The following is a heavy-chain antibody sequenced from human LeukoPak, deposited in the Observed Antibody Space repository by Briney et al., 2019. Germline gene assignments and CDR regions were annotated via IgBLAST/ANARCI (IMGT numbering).Heavy chain of an antibody. Sequence: GASVKVSCKASGYTFTSYAMHWVRQAPGQRLEWMGWINAGNGNTKYSQKFRGRVTITRDTSASTAYMELSSLRSEDTAVYYCAVLYCSSTSCFDFDYWGQGTLVTVSS. J-gene: IGHJ4*02. D-gene: IGHD2-2*01. CDR2: INAGNGNT. CDR1: GYTFTSYA. CDR3: AVLYCSSTSCFDFDY. V-gene: IGHV1-3*01.